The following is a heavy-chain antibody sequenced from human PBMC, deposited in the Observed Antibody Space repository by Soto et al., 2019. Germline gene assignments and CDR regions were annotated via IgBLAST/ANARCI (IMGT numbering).Heavy chain of an antibody. CDR3: ARRALPQCINGVCYKDGFWDY. J-gene: IGHJ4*02. Sequence: QVQLQESGPGLVKPSQTLSLTCTVSGGSVSSGGYYWSRIRQHPGTGLEWIGYIYYSGTTYFNPSLKSRASISLDTSKNEFSLKLTSVTAADTAVYYCARRALPQCINGVCYKDGFWDYWGQGALVTVSS. D-gene: IGHD2-8*01. CDR1: GGSVSSGGYY. V-gene: IGHV4-31*03. CDR2: IYYSGTT.